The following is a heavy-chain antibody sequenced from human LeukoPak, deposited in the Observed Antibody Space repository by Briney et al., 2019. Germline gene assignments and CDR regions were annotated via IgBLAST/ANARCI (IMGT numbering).Heavy chain of an antibody. CDR2: IYWNDDK. V-gene: IGHV2-5*01. J-gene: IGHJ3*02. Sequence: GPTLVTSTHTLTMTSTFPGCSLSTSGVGVAWIRQPPGKALEWLALIYWNDDKRYSPSLKSRLTITKDTSKNQVVLTMTNMDPVETATLYCAHSATVTTHHDAFDIWGQGTMVTVSS. CDR3: AHSATVTTHHDAFDI. D-gene: IGHD4-17*01. CDR1: GCSLSTSGVG.